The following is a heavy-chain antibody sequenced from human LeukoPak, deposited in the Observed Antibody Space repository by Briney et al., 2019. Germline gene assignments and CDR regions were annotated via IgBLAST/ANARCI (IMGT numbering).Heavy chain of an antibody. CDR3: ARDLSSTSNWELDY. CDR1: GYTFTGYF. J-gene: IGHJ4*02. Sequence: ASVKVSCKASGYTFTGYFMHWVRQAPGQGLEWMGRINPNSGDTNYAQNFQGRVTMTRDTSVSTAYMELSRLRSDDTAVYYCARDLSSTSNWELDYWGQGTLVTVSS. CDR2: INPNSGDT. V-gene: IGHV1-2*06. D-gene: IGHD7-27*01.